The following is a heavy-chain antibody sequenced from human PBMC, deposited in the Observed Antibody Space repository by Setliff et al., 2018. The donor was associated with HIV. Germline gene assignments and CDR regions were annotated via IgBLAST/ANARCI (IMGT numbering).Heavy chain of an antibody. CDR3: ARPRRSHLVGGVDN. V-gene: IGHV4-34*01. J-gene: IGHJ3*02. D-gene: IGHD2-21*01. Sequence: SETLSLTCAVYGGSFSGYYWTWIRKPTGTGLEWIVEINHSGSTNFNQSLKSRVTISVDTSKNQFFLRLRSVTAADTAVYYCARPRRSHLVGGVDNWGQGTVVTVSS. CDR1: GGSFSGYY. CDR2: INHSGST.